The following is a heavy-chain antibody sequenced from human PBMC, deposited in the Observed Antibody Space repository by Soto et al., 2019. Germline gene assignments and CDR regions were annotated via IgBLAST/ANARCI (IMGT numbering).Heavy chain of an antibody. CDR3: APKNVPPPGNY. CDR1: LVSISSGNW. J-gene: IGHJ4*02. Sequence: QVQLQESGPGLVEPSGTLSLTCAVSLVSISSGNWWSWVRQPPGRGLEYIGEISHSGTTNYNPSLESRLTISLDASKNQFSLKLTSVPAADTAVYYCAPKNVPPPGNYWGQGTLVIVSS. CDR2: ISHSGTT. V-gene: IGHV4-4*02.